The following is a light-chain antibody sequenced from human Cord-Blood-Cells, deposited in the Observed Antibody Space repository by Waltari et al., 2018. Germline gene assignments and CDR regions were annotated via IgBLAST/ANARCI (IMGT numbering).Light chain of an antibody. CDR2: AAS. CDR1: QGIRND. CDR3: LQYYNYPWT. Sequence: AIQLTPSPSSLSASVGDSVNITCRASQGIRNDLGWYQQKPGKAPKLLIYAASSLQSGVPSRFSGSGSGTDFTLTISSLQPEDFATYYCLQYYNYPWTFGQGTKVEIK. J-gene: IGKJ1*01. V-gene: IGKV1-6*01.